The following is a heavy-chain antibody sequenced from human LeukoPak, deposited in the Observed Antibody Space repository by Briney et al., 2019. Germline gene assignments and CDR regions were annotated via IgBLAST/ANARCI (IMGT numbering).Heavy chain of an antibody. CDR3: ASLMDYYYYMDV. V-gene: IGHV4-59*01. D-gene: IGHD2-8*01. J-gene: IGHJ6*03. Sequence: GSLRLSCAASGFTFSNYSMNWVRQAPGKGLEWVGYVYYSGSTNYNPSLKSRVTISVDTSKNQFSLKLSSVTAADTAVYYCASLMDYYYYMDVWGKGTTVTVSS. CDR2: VYYSGST. CDR1: GFTFSNYS.